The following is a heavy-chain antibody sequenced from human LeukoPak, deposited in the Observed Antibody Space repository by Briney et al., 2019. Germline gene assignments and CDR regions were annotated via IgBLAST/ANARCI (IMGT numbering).Heavy chain of an antibody. CDR2: ISGSGGST. J-gene: IGHJ4*02. CDR1: GFTFSSYG. CDR3: TGNYYGSGSYADFDY. V-gene: IGHV3-23*01. D-gene: IGHD3-10*01. Sequence: GGSLRLSCAASGFTFSSYGMSWVRQAPGKGLEWVSAISGSGGSTYYADSVKGRFTISRDDPKNTAYLQMDSLKTEDTAVYYCTGNYYGSGSYADFDYWGQGTLVTVSS.